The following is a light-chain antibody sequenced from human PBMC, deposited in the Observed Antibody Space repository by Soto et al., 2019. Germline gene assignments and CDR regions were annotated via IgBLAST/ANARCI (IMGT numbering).Light chain of an antibody. J-gene: IGKJ4*01. Sequence: DIQLTQSPSSLSASVGDRVTITCRASQSIAGYLNWLQQKPGKAPKVLIYAASSLQSGVPSRFSGSGSGTDFTLSISGLKPEDFATYYCQQTYSTVLSFGGGTKVDIK. CDR1: QSIAGY. V-gene: IGKV1-39*01. CDR3: QQTYSTVLS. CDR2: AAS.